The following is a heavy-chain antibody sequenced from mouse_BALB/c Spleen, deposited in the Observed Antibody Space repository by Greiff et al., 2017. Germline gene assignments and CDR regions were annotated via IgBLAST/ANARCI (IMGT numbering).Heavy chain of an antibody. CDR2: IRSKSNNYAT. V-gene: IGHV10-1*02. D-gene: IGHD2-1*01. CDR3: VSDGNYRNFDY. Sequence: EVQLQESGGGLVQPKGSLKLSCAASGFTFNTYAMNWVRQAPGKGLEWVARIRSKSNNYATYYADSVKDRFTISRDDSQSMLYLQMNNLKTEDTAMYYCVSDGNYRNFDYWGQGTTLTVSS. CDR1: GFTFNTYA. J-gene: IGHJ2*01.